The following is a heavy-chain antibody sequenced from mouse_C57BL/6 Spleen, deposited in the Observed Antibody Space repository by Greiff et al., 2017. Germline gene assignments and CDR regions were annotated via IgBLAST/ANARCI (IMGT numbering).Heavy chain of an antibody. V-gene: IGHV1-15*01. CDR3: TRRYWDGFDN. CDR2: IDPETGGT. Sequence: QVQLKQSGAELVRPGASVTLSCKASGYTFTDYEMHWVKQTPVHGLEWIGAIDPETGGTAYNQKFKGKAILTADKSSSTAYMELRSLTSEDSAVYYCTRRYWDGFDNWGQGTTLTVS. CDR1: GYTFTDYE. D-gene: IGHD4-1*01. J-gene: IGHJ2*01.